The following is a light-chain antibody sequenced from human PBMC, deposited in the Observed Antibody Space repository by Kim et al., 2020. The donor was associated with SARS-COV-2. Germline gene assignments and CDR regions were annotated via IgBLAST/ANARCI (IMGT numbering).Light chain of an antibody. CDR1: QSVSSY. CDR3: QQRSNWPPALT. J-gene: IGKJ4*01. Sequence: PGERATLSCRASQSVSSYLAWYQQKPGQAPRLLIYDASNRATGIPAMFSGSGSGTDFTLTISSLEPEDFAVYYCQQRSNWPPALTFGGGTKVDIK. V-gene: IGKV3-11*01. CDR2: DAS.